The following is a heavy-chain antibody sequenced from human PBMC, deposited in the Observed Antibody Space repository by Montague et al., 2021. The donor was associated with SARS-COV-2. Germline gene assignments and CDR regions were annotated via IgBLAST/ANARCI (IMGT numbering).Heavy chain of an antibody. D-gene: IGHD3-10*01. Sequence: SETLSLTCTVAGDSVSRSYWNWIRQSPGKGLEWIGNIYYYGSVNYNPSLKSRLSISLDTSKNQLSLTLTSVTAADTATYYCARQSTMVREPFDSWGQGTLLTVSS. V-gene: IGHV4-59*08. CDR3: ARQSTMVREPFDS. CDR2: IYYYGSV. J-gene: IGHJ4*02. CDR1: GDSVSRSY.